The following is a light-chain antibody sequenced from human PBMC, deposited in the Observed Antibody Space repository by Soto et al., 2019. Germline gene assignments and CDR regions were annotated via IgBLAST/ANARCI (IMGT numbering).Light chain of an antibody. CDR2: DVS. Sequence: QSALTQPASVSGSPGQSITISCTGTSSDVGGYNSVSWYQQHPGKAPKLVIYDVSNRPSGVSNRFSGSKSGNTASLTISGLQAEDEADYYCASYTSSSTRVFGGGTKVTVL. J-gene: IGLJ3*02. V-gene: IGLV2-14*03. CDR3: ASYTSSSTRV. CDR1: SSDVGGYNS.